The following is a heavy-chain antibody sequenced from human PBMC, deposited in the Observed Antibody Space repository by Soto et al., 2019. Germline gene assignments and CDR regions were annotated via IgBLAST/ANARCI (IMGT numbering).Heavy chain of an antibody. CDR3: ARDLSTFGGVIVPPHFDY. CDR2: ISSSGSTI. Sequence: GGSLRLSCAASGFTFSSYEMNWVRQAPGKGLEWVSYISSSGSTIYYADSVKGRFTISRDNAKNSLYLQMNSLRAEDTAVYYCARDLSTFGGVIVPPHFDYWGQGTLVTVSS. J-gene: IGHJ4*02. V-gene: IGHV3-48*03. D-gene: IGHD3-16*02. CDR1: GFTFSSYE.